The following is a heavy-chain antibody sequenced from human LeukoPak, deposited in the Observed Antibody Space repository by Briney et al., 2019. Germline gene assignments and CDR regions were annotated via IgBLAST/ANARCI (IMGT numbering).Heavy chain of an antibody. CDR3: ARWRSRARGEYYFDY. CDR2: IYTSGST. D-gene: IGHD3-10*01. CDR1: GGSISSYY. J-gene: IGHJ4*02. Sequence: PSENLSLTCTVSGGSISSYYWSWIRQPAGKGLEWIGRIYTSGSTNYNPSLKSRVTMSVDTSKNQFSLKLSSVTAADTAVYYCARWRSRARGEYYFDYWGQGTLVTVSS. V-gene: IGHV4-4*07.